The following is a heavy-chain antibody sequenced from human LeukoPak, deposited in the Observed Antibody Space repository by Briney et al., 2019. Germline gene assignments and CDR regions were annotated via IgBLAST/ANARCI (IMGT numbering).Heavy chain of an antibody. D-gene: IGHD3-10*01. CDR1: GFSFSRYW. CDR3: ARAGQEWFGELGFDQ. J-gene: IGHJ4*02. Sequence: GGSLRLSCAASGFSFSRYWMSWVRQAPGKGLEWVANIKQDGSEKNYVESVKGGFTISRDNAKNSLYLQTNSLRAEDTAVYYCARAGQEWFGELGFDQWGQGTLVIVSS. V-gene: IGHV3-7*01. CDR2: IKQDGSEK.